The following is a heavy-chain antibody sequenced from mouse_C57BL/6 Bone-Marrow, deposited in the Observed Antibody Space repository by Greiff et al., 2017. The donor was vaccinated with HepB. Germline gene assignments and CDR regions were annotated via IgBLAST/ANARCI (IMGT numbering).Heavy chain of an antibody. CDR1: GYSFTGYY. Sequence: VQLKESGPELVKPGASVKISCKASGYSFTGYYMNWVKQSPEKSLEWIGEINPSTGGTTYNQKFKAKDTLSVDKSSSTAYMQLKSLTSEDSAVYYCARRPNCDYWGQGTTLTVSS. V-gene: IGHV1-42*01. J-gene: IGHJ2*01. CDR2: INPSTGGT. CDR3: ARRPNCDY.